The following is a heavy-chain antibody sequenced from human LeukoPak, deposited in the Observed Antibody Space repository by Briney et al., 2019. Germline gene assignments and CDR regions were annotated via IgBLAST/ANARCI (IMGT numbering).Heavy chain of an antibody. CDR3: AVTGVTTVTTFDY. J-gene: IGHJ4*02. CDR2: IYHSGST. D-gene: IGHD4-17*01. CDR1: GGSISSGGYS. V-gene: IGHV4-30-2*01. Sequence: SETLSLTCAVSGGSISSGGYSWSWIRQPPGKGLEWIGYIYHSGSTYYNPSLKSRVTISVDRSKNQFSLKLSSVTAADTAVYYCAVTGVTTVTTFDYWGQGTLVTASS.